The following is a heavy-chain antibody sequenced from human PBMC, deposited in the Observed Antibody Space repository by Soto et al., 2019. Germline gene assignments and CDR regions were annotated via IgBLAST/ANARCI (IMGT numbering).Heavy chain of an antibody. V-gene: IGHV4-34*01. J-gene: IGHJ6*02. CDR2: INHSGST. D-gene: IGHD2-2*01. CDR1: GGSFSGYY. CDR3: ARDDIVVVPAAIGETYYYYGMDV. Sequence: SETLSLTCAVYGGSFSGYYWSWIRRPPGKGLEWIGEINHSGSTNYNPSLKSRVTISVDTSKNQFSLKLSSVTAADTAVYYCARDDIVVVPAAIGETYYYYGMDVWGQGTTVTVSS.